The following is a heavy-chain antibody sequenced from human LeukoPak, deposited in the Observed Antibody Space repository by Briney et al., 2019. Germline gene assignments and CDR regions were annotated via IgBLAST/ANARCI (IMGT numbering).Heavy chain of an antibody. J-gene: IGHJ4*02. Sequence: SETLSLTCTVSGGSISSGVYYWSWIRQPPGKGLEWIGYIYHSGSTYYNPSLKSRVTISVDRSKNQFSLKLSSVTAADTAVYYCARHAEWELLSSSSWGQGTLVTVSS. CDR1: GGSISSGVYY. CDR2: IYHSGST. D-gene: IGHD1-26*01. V-gene: IGHV4-30-2*01. CDR3: ARHAEWELLSSSS.